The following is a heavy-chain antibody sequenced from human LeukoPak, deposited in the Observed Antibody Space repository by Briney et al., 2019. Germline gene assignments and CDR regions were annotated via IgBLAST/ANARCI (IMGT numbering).Heavy chain of an antibody. CDR2: ISGSGGST. V-gene: IGHV3-23*01. CDR1: GFTFSSYS. J-gene: IGHJ6*03. D-gene: IGHD3/OR15-3a*01. Sequence: GGSLRLSCAASGFTFSSYSMNWVRQAPGKGLEWVSAISGSGGSTYYADSMKGRFTISRDNSKNTLYLQMNSLRAEDTAVYYCAKDGHYYYYYMDVWGKGTTVTVSS. CDR3: AKDGHYYYYYMDV.